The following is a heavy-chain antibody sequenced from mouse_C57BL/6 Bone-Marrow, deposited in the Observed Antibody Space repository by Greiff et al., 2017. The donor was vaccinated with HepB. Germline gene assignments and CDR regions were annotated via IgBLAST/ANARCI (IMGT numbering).Heavy chain of an antibody. D-gene: IGHD1-1*01. CDR3: ARTDYDDDD. CDR2: IYPGSGNT. J-gene: IGHJ2*01. V-gene: IGHV1-76*01. CDR1: GYTFTDYY. Sequence: VQLQQSGAELVRPGASVKLSCKASGYTFTDYYINWVKQRPGQGLEWIARIYPGSGNTYYNEKFKGKATLTAEKSSSTAYMQLSSLTSEDSAVYFCARTDYDDDDWGQGTTLTVSS.